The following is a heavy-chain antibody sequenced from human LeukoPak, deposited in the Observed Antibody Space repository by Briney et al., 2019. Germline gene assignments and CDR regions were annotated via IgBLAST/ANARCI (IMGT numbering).Heavy chain of an antibody. Sequence: PSETLSLTCTVSGGSISSYYWSWIRQPPGKGLEWIGYIYYSGSTNYNPSLKSRVTISVDTSKNQFSLKLSSVTAADTAVFYCAGANSGYYREDSYFDSWGQGTLVTVSS. D-gene: IGHD5-12*01. V-gene: IGHV4-59*12. CDR2: IYYSGST. CDR3: AGANSGYYREDSYFDS. CDR1: GGSISSYY. J-gene: IGHJ4*02.